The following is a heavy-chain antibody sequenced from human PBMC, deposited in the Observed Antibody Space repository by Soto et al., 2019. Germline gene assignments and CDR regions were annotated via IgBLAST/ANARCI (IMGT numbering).Heavy chain of an antibody. CDR3: AGARGGGGY. V-gene: IGHV3-53*01. CDR1: GFTVSNNY. CDR2: IYSGGYT. J-gene: IGHJ4*02. D-gene: IGHD3-10*01. Sequence: EVQLVESGGGLIQPGGSLRLSCAVSGFTVSNNYMSWVRQAPGKGLEGVSVIYSGGYTAYGDSVKGRFTISRDNSKNTHYLQINGRGAGDPAVYYWAGARGGGGYWGQGTLVTVSS.